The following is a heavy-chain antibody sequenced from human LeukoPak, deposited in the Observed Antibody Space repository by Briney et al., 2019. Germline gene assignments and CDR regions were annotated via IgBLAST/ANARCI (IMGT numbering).Heavy chain of an antibody. V-gene: IGHV3-7*05. CDR2: IKEDGREM. J-gene: IGHJ5*01. Sequence: PGGSLRLSCAASGFTFSSFWMSWVRQAPGKGLEWVANIKEDGREMYYADSVKGRFTISRDNAKNSLSLQMNSLRSEDTAVYYCATYLYASSAFDSWGQGTLVTVSS. CDR1: GFTFSSFW. CDR3: ATYLYASSAFDS. D-gene: IGHD3-22*01.